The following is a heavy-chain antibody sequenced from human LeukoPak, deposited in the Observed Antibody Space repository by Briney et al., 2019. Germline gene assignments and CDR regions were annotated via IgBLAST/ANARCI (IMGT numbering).Heavy chain of an antibody. CDR2: INHSGGT. D-gene: IGHD3-10*01. Sequence: PSETLSLTCAVYGGSFSGYYWSWIRQPPGKGLEWIGEINHSGGTNYNPSLKSRVTISVDTSKNQFSLKLSSVTAADTAVYYCARERVVRVRGVIPYGMDVWGQGTTVTVSS. V-gene: IGHV4-34*01. CDR1: GGSFSGYY. J-gene: IGHJ6*02. CDR3: ARERVVRVRGVIPYGMDV.